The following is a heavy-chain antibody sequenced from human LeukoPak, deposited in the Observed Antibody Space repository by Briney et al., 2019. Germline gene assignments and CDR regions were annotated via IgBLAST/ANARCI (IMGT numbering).Heavy chain of an antibody. Sequence: SGTLSLTCAVSGGSISSANWWSWVRQPPGKGLEWIGEINHSGSTNYNPSLKSRVTISVDTSRNQFSLKLSSVTAADTAVYYCASESSGRGFDYWGQGTLVTVSS. CDR3: ASESSGRGFDY. CDR2: INHSGST. V-gene: IGHV4-4*02. CDR1: GGSISSANW. J-gene: IGHJ4*02. D-gene: IGHD3-10*01.